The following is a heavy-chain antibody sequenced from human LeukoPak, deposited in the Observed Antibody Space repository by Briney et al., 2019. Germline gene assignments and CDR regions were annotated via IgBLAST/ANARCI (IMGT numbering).Heavy chain of an antibody. Sequence: GGSLRLSCAPSGFTFSSYGMHWVRQAPGKGLEWVAFIRNDGSIRYYADSLKGRFTISRDNSKNTLYLQTSSLRVDDTAVYYCAKGRAGMVRGVCDYWGQGTLVTVSS. CDR2: IRNDGSIR. CDR1: GFTFSSYG. CDR3: AKGRAGMVRGVCDY. V-gene: IGHV3-30*02. J-gene: IGHJ4*02. D-gene: IGHD3-10*01.